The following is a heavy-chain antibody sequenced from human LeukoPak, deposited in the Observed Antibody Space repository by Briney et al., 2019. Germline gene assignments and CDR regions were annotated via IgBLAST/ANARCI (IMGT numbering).Heavy chain of an antibody. CDR2: ISYDGSNK. Sequence: GGSLRLSCAASGFTFSSYAMHWVRQAPGKGLEWVAVISYDGSNKYYADSEKGRFTISRDNSKNTLYLQMNSLRAEDTAVYYCARDRGGLGGYGTEAYYYYMDVWGKGTTVTVSS. D-gene: IGHD4/OR15-4a*01. CDR1: GFTFSSYA. CDR3: ARDRGGLGGYGTEAYYYYMDV. J-gene: IGHJ6*03. V-gene: IGHV3-30*04.